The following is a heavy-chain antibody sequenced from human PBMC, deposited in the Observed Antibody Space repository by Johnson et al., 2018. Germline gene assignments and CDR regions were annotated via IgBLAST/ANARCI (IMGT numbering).Heavy chain of an antibody. J-gene: IGHJ3*02. V-gene: IGHV3-30*14. CDR2: ISDDGTNK. CDR3: AKTGYNAFDI. Sequence: QVQLVETGGGVIQXGRSLRLSCAASGFTFSTYTMHWVRQAPGDGLEWVAVISDDGTNKYYADYVQGRFTISRDNSKNTLYLQMNSLRAEDTAVDYCAKTGYNAFDIWGQGTMVTVSS. CDR1: GFTFSTYT. D-gene: IGHD3-9*01.